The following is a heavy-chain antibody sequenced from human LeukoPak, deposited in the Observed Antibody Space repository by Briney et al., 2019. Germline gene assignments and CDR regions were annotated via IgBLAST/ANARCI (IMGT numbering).Heavy chain of an antibody. J-gene: IGHJ6*03. D-gene: IGHD4-17*01. CDR3: AIRAHAYYYYYMGV. V-gene: IGHV3-23*01. Sequence: GGSLRLSCAASGFTFSSYAMSWVRQAPGKGLEWVSAISGSGGSTYYADSVKGRFTISRDNSKSTLYLQMNSLRAKDTAVYYCAIRAHAYYYYYMGVWGKGTTVTVSS. CDR1: GFTFSSYA. CDR2: ISGSGGST.